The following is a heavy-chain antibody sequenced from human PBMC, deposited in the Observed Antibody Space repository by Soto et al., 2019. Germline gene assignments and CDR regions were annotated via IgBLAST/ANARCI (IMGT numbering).Heavy chain of an antibody. J-gene: IGHJ2*01. Sequence: QVQLVQSGAAVKKPGSSVTVSCKASGGTFSSYTISWVRQAPGQGLEWMGGIIPIFGTANYAQKFQGRVTITADESKSTAYMELSSLRSEDTAVYYCARGNHRWLQLWYFDLWGRGTLVTVSS. CDR3: ARGNHRWLQLWYFDL. D-gene: IGHD5-12*01. CDR1: GGTFSSYT. CDR2: IIPIFGTA. V-gene: IGHV1-69*12.